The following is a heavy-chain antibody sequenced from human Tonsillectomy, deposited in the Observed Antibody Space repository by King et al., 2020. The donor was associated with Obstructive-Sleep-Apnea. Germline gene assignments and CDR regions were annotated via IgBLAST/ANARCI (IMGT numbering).Heavy chain of an antibody. CDR1: GGSISSYY. Sequence: VQLQESGPGLVKPSETLSLTCTVSGGSISSYYWSWIRQPPGEGLEGVGYIYNSGRTNYNLSLTTRVTISVDTSTNQFSLQLSSVTAADTAVYYCARDLFPVAAEGKDAFDISGQGTTVTVSS. CDR3: ARDLFPVAAEGKDAFDI. CDR2: IYNSGRT. D-gene: IGHD6-19*01. V-gene: IGHV4-59*01. J-gene: IGHJ3*02.